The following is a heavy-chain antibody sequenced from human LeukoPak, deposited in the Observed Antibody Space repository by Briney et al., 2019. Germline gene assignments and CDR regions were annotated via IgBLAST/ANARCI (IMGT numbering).Heavy chain of an antibody. J-gene: IGHJ4*02. CDR3: ARWGFTRYCSGGSCYGGDY. CDR2: IYGSGST. D-gene: IGHD2-15*01. Sequence: SETLSLTCTVSGGSISSGGYYWSWIRQHPGKGLEWIGFIYGSGSTYYKSSLKSRVTISVDTSKNQFSLKLTSVTAADTAVYYCARWGFTRYCSGGSCYGGDYWGQGTLVTVSS. V-gene: IGHV4-31*03. CDR1: GGSISSGGYY.